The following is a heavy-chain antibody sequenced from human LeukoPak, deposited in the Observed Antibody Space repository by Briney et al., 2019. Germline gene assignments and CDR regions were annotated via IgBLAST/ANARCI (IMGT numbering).Heavy chain of an antibody. Sequence: SETLSLTCAVSGGSISSSNWWSWVRQPPGKGLEWIGEIYHSGSTNYNPSLKSRVTISVDTSKNQFSLKLSSVTAADTAVYYCARPYYYDSSGSYYIWGQGTMVTVSS. V-gene: IGHV4-4*02. CDR3: ARPYYYDSSGSYYI. CDR2: IYHSGST. J-gene: IGHJ3*02. D-gene: IGHD3-22*01. CDR1: GGSISSSNW.